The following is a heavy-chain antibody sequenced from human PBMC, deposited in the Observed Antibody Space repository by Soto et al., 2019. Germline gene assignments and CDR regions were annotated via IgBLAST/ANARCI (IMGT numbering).Heavy chain of an antibody. CDR1: GGSISSGGYY. J-gene: IGHJ4*02. CDR2: IYYSGST. D-gene: IGHD3-10*01. CDR3: ARTMYYYGPRENFSFDY. Sequence: SETLSLTCTVSGGSISSGGYYWSWIRQHPGKGLEWIGYIYYSGSTYYNPSLKSRVTISVDTSKNQFSLKLSSVTAADTAVYYCARTMYYYGPRENFSFDYWGQGPLVTVSS. V-gene: IGHV4-31*02.